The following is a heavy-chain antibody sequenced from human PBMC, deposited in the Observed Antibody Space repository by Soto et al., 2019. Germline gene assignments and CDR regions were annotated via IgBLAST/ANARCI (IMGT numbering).Heavy chain of an antibody. CDR1: GDSVSSNSAA. Sequence: SQTLSLTCVISGDSVSSNSAAWNWIRQSPSRGLEWLGRTYYRSKWYNDYAVSVKSRITINPDTSKNQFSLQLNSVTPEDTAVYYCAREKAARPYYYYYYYMDVWGKGTTVTVSS. CDR2: TYYRSKWYN. J-gene: IGHJ6*03. D-gene: IGHD6-6*01. V-gene: IGHV6-1*01. CDR3: AREKAARPYYYYYYYMDV.